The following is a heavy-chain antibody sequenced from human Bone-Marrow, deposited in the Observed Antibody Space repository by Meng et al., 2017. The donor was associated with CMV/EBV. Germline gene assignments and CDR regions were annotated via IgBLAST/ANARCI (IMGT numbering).Heavy chain of an antibody. V-gene: IGHV3-33*03. CDR1: GFIFSTYG. CDR3: ARCREWLRPHPDDMDV. CDR2: IWYDGSNE. J-gene: IGHJ6*02. D-gene: IGHD5-12*01. Sequence: GESLKISCTASGFIFSTYGMHWVRQAPGKGLEWVAVIWYDGSNEDYADSVKGRFTISRDNTKKSLYLQMNSLRAEDTAVYYCARCREWLRPHPDDMDVWGQGNTVNV.